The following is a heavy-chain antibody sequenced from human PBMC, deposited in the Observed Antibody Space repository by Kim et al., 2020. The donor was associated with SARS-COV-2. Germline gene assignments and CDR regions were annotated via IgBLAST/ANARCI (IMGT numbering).Heavy chain of an antibody. CDR3: AREAVAGSFDY. V-gene: IGHV1-3*01. J-gene: IGHJ4*02. CDR1: GYTFTTFA. CDR2: INGGNGNT. Sequence: ASVKVSCKASGYTFTTFALYWVRRAPGQRLEWMGRINGGNGNTRYSQKFQARVSITRDTSATTAYLELSGLRSEDTAVYYCAREAVAGSFDYWGQGTLVTVSS. D-gene: IGHD6-19*01.